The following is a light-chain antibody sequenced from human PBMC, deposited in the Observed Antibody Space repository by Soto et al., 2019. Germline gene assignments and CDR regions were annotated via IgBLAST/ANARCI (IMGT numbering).Light chain of an antibody. Sequence: EIVVTQSPGILSVSPGDRATLSCRASQSVGRNLAWYQQKPGQAPTLLIYAASTRATGLPARFSGSGSGTDFTLPISSLQSEDFALYYCQEYSKWPLFTFGPGTRVDIK. CDR1: QSVGRN. CDR2: AAS. V-gene: IGKV3-15*01. CDR3: QEYSKWPLFT. J-gene: IGKJ3*01.